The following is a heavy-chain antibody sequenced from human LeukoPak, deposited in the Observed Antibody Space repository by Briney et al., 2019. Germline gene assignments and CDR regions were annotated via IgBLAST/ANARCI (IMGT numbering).Heavy chain of an antibody. Sequence: SETLSLTCTVSGGSISSYYWSWIRQPAGKGLEWIGRIHTSGSTNYNPSLKSRVTISVDTSKNQFSLKLSSVTAADTAVYYCARGVGATPYYYYYMDVWGKGTTVTISS. V-gene: IGHV4-4*07. CDR2: IHTSGST. CDR1: GGSISSYY. J-gene: IGHJ6*03. D-gene: IGHD1-26*01. CDR3: ARGVGATPYYYYYMDV.